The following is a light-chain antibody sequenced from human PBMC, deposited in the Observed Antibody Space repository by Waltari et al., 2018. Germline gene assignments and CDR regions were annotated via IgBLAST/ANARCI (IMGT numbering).Light chain of an antibody. Sequence: SYVLTQPPSVSVAPGQTARISCGGSDIGSESVHWYQQKPGQAPVLVVYDNGDRPSGNPGRCSGSNSGYTATLTISSVEAGDEADYYCQVWESTSDHRVFGGGTKLTVL. CDR1: DIGSES. V-gene: IGLV3-21*02. CDR3: QVWESTSDHRV. J-gene: IGLJ3*02. CDR2: DNG.